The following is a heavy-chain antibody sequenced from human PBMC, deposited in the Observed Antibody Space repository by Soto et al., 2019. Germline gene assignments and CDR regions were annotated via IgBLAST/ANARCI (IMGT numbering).Heavy chain of an antibody. J-gene: IGHJ4*02. D-gene: IGHD3-10*01. V-gene: IGHV3-23*01. CDR2: ISGSGGST. CDR3: AKVHGSQEWFGELLLVQPVDY. CDR1: GFTFSSYA. Sequence: HPGGSLRLSCAASGFTFSSYAMSWVRQAPGKGLEWVSAISGSGGSTYYADTVKGRFTISRDNSKNTLYLQMNSLRADDTAVYYCAKVHGSQEWFGELLLVQPVDYWGQGTLVTVSS.